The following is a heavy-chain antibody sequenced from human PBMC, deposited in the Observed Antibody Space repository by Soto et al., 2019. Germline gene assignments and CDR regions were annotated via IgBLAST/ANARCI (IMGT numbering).Heavy chain of an antibody. V-gene: IGHV3-15*01. CDR3: GRDLPTVLALFDF. CDR1: GFTFSNAW. CDR2: IKRITDGGTT. J-gene: IGHJ4*02. D-gene: IGHD3-10*01. Sequence: GGSLRLSCAASGFTFSNAWMSWVRQAPGKGLEWVGRIKRITDGGTTDYAAPGKGRFTISRDDSQNTLYLQMNSLKTEDAAVYYCGRDLPTVLALFDFWGPGTLVTVPS.